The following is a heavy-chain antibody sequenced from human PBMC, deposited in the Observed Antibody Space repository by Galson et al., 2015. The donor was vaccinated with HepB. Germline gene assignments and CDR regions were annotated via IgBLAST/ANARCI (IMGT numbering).Heavy chain of an antibody. CDR3: AKDQGRGGDLYYFDY. J-gene: IGHJ4*02. V-gene: IGHV3-23*01. Sequence: SLRLSCAASGFTFSSYAMRWVRQAPGKGLEWVSGIIGSSGSTYYADSVTGLFTISRDNSKNTLYVQMNSLRAEDTAVYYCAKDQGRGGDLYYFDYWGQGTLVTVSS. CDR2: IIGSSGST. CDR1: GFTFSSYA. D-gene: IGHD2-21*02.